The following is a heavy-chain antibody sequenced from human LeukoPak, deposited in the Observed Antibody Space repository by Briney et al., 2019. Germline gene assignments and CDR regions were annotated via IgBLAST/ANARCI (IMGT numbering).Heavy chain of an antibody. CDR3: ARGLYGYYYDSSGFFDY. D-gene: IGHD3-22*01. J-gene: IGHJ4*02. CDR2: FYYSGST. Sequence: SETLSLTCTVSGGSISSYYWSWIRQPPGKGLEWIGYFYYSGSTNYNPSLKSRVTMSVDTSKNQFSLKLSSVTAADTAVYYCARGLYGYYYDSSGFFDYWGQGTLVTVSS. V-gene: IGHV4-59*01. CDR1: GGSISSYY.